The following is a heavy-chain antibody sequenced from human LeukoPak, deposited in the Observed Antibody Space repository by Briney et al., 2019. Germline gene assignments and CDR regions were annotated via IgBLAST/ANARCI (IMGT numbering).Heavy chain of an antibody. J-gene: IGHJ4*02. Sequence: SETPSLTCTVSGGSISSYYWSWIRQPPGKGLEWIGYIYYSGSTNYNPSLKSRVTISVDTSKNQFSLKLSSVTAADTAVYYCARGIVVVPAAVFDYWGQGTLVTVSS. D-gene: IGHD2-2*01. CDR2: IYYSGST. CDR3: ARGIVVVPAAVFDY. V-gene: IGHV4-59*01. CDR1: GGSISSYY.